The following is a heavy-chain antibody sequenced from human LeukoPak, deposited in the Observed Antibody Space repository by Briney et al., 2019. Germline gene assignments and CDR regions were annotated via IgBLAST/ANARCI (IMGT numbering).Heavy chain of an antibody. CDR1: GGSFSGSY. Sequence: PSETLSLTCAIRGGSFSGSYWSWIRQPPGKGLEWIGEINHSGSTNYSPSLKSRVTISVDKSKNQFSLKLSSMTAADTAVYYCARGRRGGYYDTLPGYRAYFDYWGQGTLVTVSS. V-gene: IGHV4-34*01. CDR3: ARGRRGGYYDTLPGYRAYFDY. J-gene: IGHJ4*02. D-gene: IGHD3-9*01. CDR2: INHSGST.